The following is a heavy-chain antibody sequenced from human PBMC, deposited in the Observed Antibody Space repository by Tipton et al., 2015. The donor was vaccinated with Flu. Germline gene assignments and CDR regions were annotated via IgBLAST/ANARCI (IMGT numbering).Heavy chain of an antibody. Sequence: TLSLTCTVSGGSISSYFWTWIRQPPGKGLEWIGYIYYSGTTDYNPSLKSRVTISLDTSKNQFSLKLSSVTAADTAVYFCARALYSSNWYGSVWLDPWGQGTQVTVSS. CDR3: ARALYSSNWYGSVWLDP. CDR2: IYYSGTT. D-gene: IGHD6-13*01. J-gene: IGHJ5*02. V-gene: IGHV4-59*01. CDR1: GGSISSYF.